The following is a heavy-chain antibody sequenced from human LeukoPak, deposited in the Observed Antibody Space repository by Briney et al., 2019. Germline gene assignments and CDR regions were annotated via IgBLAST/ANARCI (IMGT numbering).Heavy chain of an antibody. V-gene: IGHV3-53*01. J-gene: IGHJ6*03. D-gene: IGHD5-18*01. Sequence: GGSLRLSCAASGFTVSSNYMSWVRQAPGKGLEWVSVIYSGGSTYYADSVKGRFTISRDNSKNTLYLQMNSLRAEDTAVYYCARGTDSGYSYGYYYYYYMDVWGKGTTVTVSS. CDR2: IYSGGST. CDR1: GFTVSSNY. CDR3: ARGTDSGYSYGYYYYYYMDV.